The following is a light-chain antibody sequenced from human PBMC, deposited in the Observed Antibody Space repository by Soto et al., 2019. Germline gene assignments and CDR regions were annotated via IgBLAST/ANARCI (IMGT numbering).Light chain of an antibody. J-gene: IGLJ1*01. CDR1: SSDVDGYNY. V-gene: IGLV2-14*03. CDR3: ISYTTISTYV. Sequence: QSVLTQPASGSGAPGHSIAISCTGTSSDVDGYNYVSWYQHHPGKAPKLMIYDVSSRPSGISNRFSGSKSRNTASLTISGLLAEDEPDYYCISYTTISTYVFGTGTKVTVL. CDR2: DVS.